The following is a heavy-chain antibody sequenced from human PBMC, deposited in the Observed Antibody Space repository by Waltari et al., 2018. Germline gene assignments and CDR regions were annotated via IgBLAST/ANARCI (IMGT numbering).Heavy chain of an antibody. D-gene: IGHD3-3*01. CDR2: VSASAKT. J-gene: IGHJ3*02. CDR1: GGPINDFL. CDR3: ARDLFLPSWSGFIDGFDI. V-gene: IGHV4-4*07. Sequence: QVQLQESGPGLVKPAATLSLPCSVSGGPINDFLWNWLRQPAGKGLEWIGRVSASAKTNYNPSLKSRVTMSVDTSKNQFTLKLSSVTAADTAVYYCARDLFLPSWSGFIDGFDIWGRGTVVTVSS.